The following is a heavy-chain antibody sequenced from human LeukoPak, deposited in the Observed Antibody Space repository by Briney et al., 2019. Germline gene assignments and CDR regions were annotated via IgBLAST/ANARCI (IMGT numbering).Heavy chain of an antibody. CDR2: IYHSGST. Sequence: SETLSLTCAVSGYSISSGYYWGWIRQPPGKGLEWIGSIYHSGSTYYNPSLKSRVTISVDTSKNQFSLELGSVTAADTAVYYAVAGYYGRGDYWGQGTLVTVSS. CDR1: GYSISSGYY. J-gene: IGHJ4*02. D-gene: IGHD3-9*01. CDR3: VAGYYGRGDY. V-gene: IGHV4-38-2*01.